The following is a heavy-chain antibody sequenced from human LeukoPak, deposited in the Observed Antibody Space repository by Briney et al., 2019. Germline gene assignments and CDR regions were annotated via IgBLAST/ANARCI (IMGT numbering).Heavy chain of an antibody. V-gene: IGHV3-21*06. D-gene: IGHD3-3*01. J-gene: IGHJ4*02. CDR1: GFTFSSYS. Sequence: GGSLGLSCAASGFTFSSYSMNWLRQAPGKGLEWVSSISSSSSSYIYYADSVKGRFTISRDNAKNSLYLQMNSLRAEDTAVYYCARVALNYDFWSGLYYFDYWGQGTLVTVSS. CDR2: ISSSSSSYI. CDR3: ARVALNYDFWSGLYYFDY.